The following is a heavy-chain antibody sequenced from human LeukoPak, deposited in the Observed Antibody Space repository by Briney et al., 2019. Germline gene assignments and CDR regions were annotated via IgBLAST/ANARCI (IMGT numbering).Heavy chain of an antibody. D-gene: IGHD3-22*01. V-gene: IGHV3-7*01. Sequence: GGSLRLSCAASGFTFSSYWMSWVRQAPGKGLEWVANIKQDGSEKYSVDSVKGRFTISRDNAKNSLYLQMNSLRAEDTAVYYCARDWPYHYDSSGDSALLYYYYGMDVWGQGTTVTVSS. CDR1: GFTFSSYW. J-gene: IGHJ6*02. CDR3: ARDWPYHYDSSGDSALLYYYYGMDV. CDR2: IKQDGSEK.